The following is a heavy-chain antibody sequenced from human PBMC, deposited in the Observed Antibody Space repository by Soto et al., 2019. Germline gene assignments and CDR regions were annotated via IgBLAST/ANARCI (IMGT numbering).Heavy chain of an antibody. V-gene: IGHV3-9*01. Sequence: GGSLRLSCAASGFTFDDYAMHWVRQAPGKGLEWVSGISWNSGSIGYADSVKGRFTISRDNAKNSLYLQMNSLRAEDTALYYCAKDTALWFGPGLDYWGQGTLVTVSS. CDR2: ISWNSGSI. CDR3: AKDTALWFGPGLDY. J-gene: IGHJ4*02. CDR1: GFTFDDYA. D-gene: IGHD3-10*01.